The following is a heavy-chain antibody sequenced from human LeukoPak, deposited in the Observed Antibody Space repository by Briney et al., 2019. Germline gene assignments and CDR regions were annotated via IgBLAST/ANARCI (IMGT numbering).Heavy chain of an antibody. D-gene: IGHD3-10*01. J-gene: IGHJ4*02. CDR1: GGSISSYY. CDR3: AREQYCYGSGSIAYYFDY. V-gene: IGHV4-59*12. CDR2: IYYSGST. Sequence: NPSETLSLTCTVSGGSISSYYWSWIRQPPGKGLEWIGYIYYSGSTNYNPSLKSRVTISVDTSKNQFSLKLSSVTAADTAVYYCAREQYCYGSGSIAYYFDYWGQGTLVTVSS.